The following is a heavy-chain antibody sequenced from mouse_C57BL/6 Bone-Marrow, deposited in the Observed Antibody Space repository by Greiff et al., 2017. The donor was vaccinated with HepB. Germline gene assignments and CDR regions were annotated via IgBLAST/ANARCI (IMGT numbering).Heavy chain of an antibody. J-gene: IGHJ2*01. CDR3: ARADDYYYYFDY. V-gene: IGHV1-81*01. CDR1: GYTFTSYG. CDR2: IYPRSGNT. D-gene: IGHD2-3*01. Sequence: VKLQQSGAELARPGASVKLSCKASGYTFTSYGISWVKQRTGQGLEWIGEIYPRSGNTYYNEKFKGKATLTADKSSSTAYMELRSLTSEDSAVYFCARADDYYYYFDYWGQGTTLTVSS.